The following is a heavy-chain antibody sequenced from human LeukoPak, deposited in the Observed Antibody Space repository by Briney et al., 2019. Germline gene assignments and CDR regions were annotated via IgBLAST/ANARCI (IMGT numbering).Heavy chain of an antibody. CDR3: ARAPPYSGSGGEDY. D-gene: IGHD1-26*01. CDR1: GYTLTNYG. J-gene: IGHJ4*02. V-gene: IGHV1-18*01. Sequence: GASVKASCKASGYTLTNYGISWVRQAPGQGLEWMGWISGYNGYTNYGQKVQGRVTVTTDTSTSTAYMELRSLRSDDTAVYYCARAPPYSGSGGEDYWGQGTLVTVSS. CDR2: ISGYNGYT.